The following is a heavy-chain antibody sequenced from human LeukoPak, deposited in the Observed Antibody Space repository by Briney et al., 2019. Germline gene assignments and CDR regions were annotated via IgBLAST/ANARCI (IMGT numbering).Heavy chain of an antibody. V-gene: IGHV4-34*01. D-gene: IGHD2-15*01. CDR2: INHSGST. J-gene: IGHJ6*04. Sequence: SETLSLTCAVYGGSFSGYYWSWIRQPPGKGLEWVGEINHSGSTNYNPSLKRRVTISVETSKNQFSLKLSSVTAADTAVYYCARDNFRYCSGGSCFLNPTTSYGMDVWGKGTTVTVSS. CDR1: GGSFSGYY. CDR3: ARDNFRYCSGGSCFLNPTTSYGMDV.